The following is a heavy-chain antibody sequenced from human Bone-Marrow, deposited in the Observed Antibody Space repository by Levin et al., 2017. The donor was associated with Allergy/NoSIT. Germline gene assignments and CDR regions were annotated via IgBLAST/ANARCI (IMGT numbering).Heavy chain of an antibody. CDR2: IYFTGTT. D-gene: IGHD2-21*01. CDR3: ARERPPRFVTAPRWFDP. Sequence: SQTLSLTCSVSRGSITSSNYYWGWVRQPPGKGLEWIGSIYFTGTTSYNPSLQSRVTISLDSSKMQFSLKLTSVSAADTALYYCARERPPRFVTAPRWFDPWGQGILVTVSS. J-gene: IGHJ5*02. CDR1: RGSITSSNYY. V-gene: IGHV4-39*07.